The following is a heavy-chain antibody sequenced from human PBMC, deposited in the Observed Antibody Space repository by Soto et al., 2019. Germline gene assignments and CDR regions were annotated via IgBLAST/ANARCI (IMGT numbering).Heavy chain of an antibody. CDR3: ARAYDFWSGYQFDY. CDR1: GFTFSSYA. J-gene: IGHJ4*02. D-gene: IGHD3-3*01. V-gene: IGHV3-30-3*01. CDR2: ISYDGSNK. Sequence: QVQLVESGGGVVQPGRSLRLSCAASGFTFSSYAMHWVRQAPGKGLEWVAVISYDGSNKYYADSVKGRFTISRDNSKNTLYLQMNSLRAEDTAVYYCARAYDFWSGYQFDYWGQGTLVTVSS.